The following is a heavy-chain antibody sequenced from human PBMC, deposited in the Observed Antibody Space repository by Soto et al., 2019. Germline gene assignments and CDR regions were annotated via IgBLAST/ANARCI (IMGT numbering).Heavy chain of an antibody. V-gene: IGHV4-59*08. J-gene: IGHJ6*02. Sequence: PSETLTLTRTIPGDSIMSNTLPWIRQPPGKGLEWIGYFRAGGGTSYNPSLKSRVAISADTSMKQFSLRLSSVTAADTAVYYCVRQGLGVLHGLVDVWGQGTTVT. CDR1: GDSIMSNT. CDR3: VRQGLGVLHGLVDV. CDR2: FRAGGGT. D-gene: IGHD3-10*01.